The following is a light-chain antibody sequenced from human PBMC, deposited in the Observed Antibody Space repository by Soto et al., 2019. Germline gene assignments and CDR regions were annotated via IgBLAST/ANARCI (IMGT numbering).Light chain of an antibody. CDR3: QQYTSSPWT. V-gene: IGKV3-20*01. CDR2: GAS. J-gene: IGKJ1*01. Sequence: EIVLTQSPATLSLSPGERATLSCRSSHSATSTYLAWYQQKPGQAPRLLIYGASSRASGIPDRFSGSGSGTDCTLTISRLEPEDVAVYYCQQYTSSPWTLGQGTKVDIK. CDR1: HSATSTY.